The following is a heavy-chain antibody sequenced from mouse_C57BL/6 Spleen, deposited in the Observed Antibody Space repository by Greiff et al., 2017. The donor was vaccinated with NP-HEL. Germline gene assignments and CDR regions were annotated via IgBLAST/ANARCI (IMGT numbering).Heavy chain of an antibody. D-gene: IGHD2-5*01. Sequence: LQESGAELVRPGASVTLSCKASGYTFTDYEMHWVKQTPVHGLEWIGAIDPETGGTAYNQKFKGKAILTADKSSSTAYMELRSLTSEDSAVYYCINSNTYAMDYWGQGNSVTVSS. V-gene: IGHV1-15*01. CDR1: GYTFTDYE. CDR3: INSNTYAMDY. CDR2: IDPETGGT. J-gene: IGHJ4*01.